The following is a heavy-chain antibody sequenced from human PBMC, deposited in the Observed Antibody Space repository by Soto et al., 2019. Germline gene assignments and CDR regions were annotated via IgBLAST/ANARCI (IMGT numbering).Heavy chain of an antibody. D-gene: IGHD5-12*01. CDR3: ARWLQATDFDY. Sequence: EVQLVQSGAEVKKPGESLKISCKGSGYSFSSYWIGWVRQMPGKGLEWMGIIYPGDSETTYSPSFQGQVTISADKSISTAYLQWNSLNASDTAMYFCARWLQATDFDYWGQGTLVTVSS. J-gene: IGHJ4*02. CDR1: GYSFSSYW. V-gene: IGHV5-51*01. CDR2: IYPGDSET.